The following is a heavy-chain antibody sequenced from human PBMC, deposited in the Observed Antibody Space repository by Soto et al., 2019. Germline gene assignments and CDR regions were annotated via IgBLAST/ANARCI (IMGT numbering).Heavy chain of an antibody. D-gene: IGHD6-6*01. Sequence: GGSLRLSCAASGFTFSNAWLSWVRQAPGKGLEWVGRIKSKTDGGSTDYTAPVKGRFIISRDDSKNTLYLQMNSLKTEDTAVYYCTTGSTSTKNYWGQGALVTVSS. CDR1: GFTFSNAW. J-gene: IGHJ4*02. V-gene: IGHV3-15*01. CDR2: IKSKTDGGST. CDR3: TTGSTSTKNY.